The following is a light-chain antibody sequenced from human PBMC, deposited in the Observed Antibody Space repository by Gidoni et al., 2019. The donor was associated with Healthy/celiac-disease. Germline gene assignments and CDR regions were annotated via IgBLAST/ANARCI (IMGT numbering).Light chain of an antibody. CDR1: QGINSY. V-gene: IGKV1-8*01. CDR3: QQYYSYPQT. CDR2: AAS. Sequence: AIRTTQSLSSFSASTGYRVTITCRASQGINSYLAWYQQKPGKAPKLLIYAASTLQSGVPSRFSGSGSGTDYTLTISCLQSEDFATYYCQQYYSYPQTFGQGTKVEIK. J-gene: IGKJ1*01.